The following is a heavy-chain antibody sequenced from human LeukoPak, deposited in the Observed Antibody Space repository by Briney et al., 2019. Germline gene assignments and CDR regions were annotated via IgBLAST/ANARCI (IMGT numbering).Heavy chain of an antibody. Sequence: GGSLRLSCAASGFTFSSYWMSWVRQAPGKGLEWVANIKQDGSEKYYVDSVKGRFTISRDNAKNSLYLQMNSLRAEDTAVYYCARDGAYYDFWSGYYPTDYLDYWGQGTLVTVSS. CDR3: ARDGAYYDFWSGYYPTDYLDY. CDR1: GFTFSSYW. CDR2: IKQDGSEK. J-gene: IGHJ4*02. V-gene: IGHV3-7*01. D-gene: IGHD3-3*01.